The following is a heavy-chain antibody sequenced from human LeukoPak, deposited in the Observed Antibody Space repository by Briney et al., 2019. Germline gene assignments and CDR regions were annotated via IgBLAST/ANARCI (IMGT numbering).Heavy chain of an antibody. Sequence: PGGSLRLSCAASGFTFSSYGMHWVRQAPGKGLEWVAVISYDGSNKYYADSVKGRFTISRDNSKNTLYLQMNSLRAEDTAVYYCAKAGNTAMAPLGMDVWGQGTTVTVSS. V-gene: IGHV3-30*18. CDR1: GFTFSSYG. CDR3: AKAGNTAMAPLGMDV. D-gene: IGHD5-18*01. CDR2: ISYDGSNK. J-gene: IGHJ6*02.